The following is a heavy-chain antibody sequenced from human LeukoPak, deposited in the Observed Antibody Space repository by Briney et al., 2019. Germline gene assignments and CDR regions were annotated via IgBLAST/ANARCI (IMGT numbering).Heavy chain of an antibody. D-gene: IGHD3-10*01. Sequence: PSETLSLTCTVSGGSISSSSYYWGWIRQPPGKGLEWIGSIYHSGSTNYNPSLKSRVTISVDKSKNQFSLKLSSVTAADTAVYYCARKLWFGELSGGVDYWGQGTLVTVS. CDR1: GGSISSSSYY. CDR2: IYHSGST. J-gene: IGHJ4*02. V-gene: IGHV4-39*07. CDR3: ARKLWFGELSGGVDY.